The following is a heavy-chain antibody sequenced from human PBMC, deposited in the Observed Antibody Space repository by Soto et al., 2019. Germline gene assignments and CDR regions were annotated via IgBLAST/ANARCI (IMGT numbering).Heavy chain of an antibody. V-gene: IGHV3-7*05. CDR2: IKSDGSEI. Sequence: GGSLRLSCAASGFTFSSYWMTWVRQAPGKGLEWVVIIKSDGSEIYYVDSVKGRFTISRDKAKNSLYLQMNSLRIEDTAIYYCARGIWQWHPASLYWGQGTLVTVSS. D-gene: IGHD6-19*01. CDR1: GFTFSSYW. J-gene: IGHJ4*02. CDR3: ARGIWQWHPASLY.